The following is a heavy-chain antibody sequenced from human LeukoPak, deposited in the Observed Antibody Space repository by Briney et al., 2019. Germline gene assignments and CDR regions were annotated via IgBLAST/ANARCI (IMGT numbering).Heavy chain of an antibody. CDR2: ISSSGSTI. CDR3: ARGPYITMIVVATAIGYFDY. D-gene: IGHD3-22*01. CDR1: GFTFSSYE. J-gene: IGHJ4*02. V-gene: IGHV3-48*03. Sequence: GGSLRLSCAASGFTFSSYEMNWVRQAPGKGLEWVSYISSSGSTIYYADSVKRRFTISRDNAKNSLYLQMNSLRAEDTAVYYCARGPYITMIVVATAIGYFDYWGQGTLVTVSS.